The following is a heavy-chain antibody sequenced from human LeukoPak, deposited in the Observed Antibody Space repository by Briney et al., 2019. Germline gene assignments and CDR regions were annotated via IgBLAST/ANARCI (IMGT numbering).Heavy chain of an antibody. V-gene: IGHV3-33*01. CDR2: IWYDGSNK. Sequence: GGSLRLSCAASGFTFSSNGMHWVRQAPGKGLEWVAVIWYDGSNKYYADSVKGRITISRDNAKNSLYLQMNSLRAEDTAVYYCAREARVPAAINFDYWGQGTLVTVSS. D-gene: IGHD2-2*01. J-gene: IGHJ4*02. CDR1: GFTFSSNG. CDR3: AREARVPAAINFDY.